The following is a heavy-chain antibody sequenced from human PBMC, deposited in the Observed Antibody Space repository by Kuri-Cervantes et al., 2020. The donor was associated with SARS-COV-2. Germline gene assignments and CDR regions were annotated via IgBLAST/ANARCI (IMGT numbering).Heavy chain of an antibody. Sequence: SQTLSLTCAVSCYSISSGYYWGWIRQPPGKGLEWIGSIYHSGSTYYNPSLKSRVTISVDTSKNQFSLKLSSVTAADTAVYYCARAKMGFLEWDNWFDPWGQGTLVTVSS. J-gene: IGHJ5*02. CDR3: ARAKMGFLEWDNWFDP. CDR1: CYSISSGYY. CDR2: IYHSGST. V-gene: IGHV4-38-2*01. D-gene: IGHD3-3*01.